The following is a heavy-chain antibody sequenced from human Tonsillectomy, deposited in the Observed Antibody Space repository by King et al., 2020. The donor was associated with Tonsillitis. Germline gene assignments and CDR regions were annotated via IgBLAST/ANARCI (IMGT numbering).Heavy chain of an antibody. V-gene: IGHV3-30-3*01. J-gene: IGHJ6*02. CDR3: ARDRDYYFYGMDV. CDR1: GFTFSSYP. Sequence: QLVQSGGGVVQPGRSLRLSCAASGFTFSSYPMHWVRQAPGKGLEWVAVISYDGSNKYYADSVKGRFTISRDNSKNTLYLQMNSLRAEDTAVYYCARDRDYYFYGMDVWGQGTTVTVSS. CDR2: ISYDGSNK. D-gene: IGHD3-10*01.